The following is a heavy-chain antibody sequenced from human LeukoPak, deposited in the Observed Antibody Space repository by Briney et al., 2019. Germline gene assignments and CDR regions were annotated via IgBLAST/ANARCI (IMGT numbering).Heavy chain of an antibody. CDR3: ARGDGGSGRGWFDP. V-gene: IGHV3-53*01. CDR1: GFTVSTTY. J-gene: IGHJ5*02. D-gene: IGHD6-19*01. Sequence: GESLKISCAASGFTVSTTYMSWVRQAPGKGLEWVSVIYSGGSTYYADSVKGRFTISRDSSKNTLYLRMNSLRAEDTAVYYCARGDGGSGRGWFDPWGQGTLVTVSS. CDR2: IYSGGST.